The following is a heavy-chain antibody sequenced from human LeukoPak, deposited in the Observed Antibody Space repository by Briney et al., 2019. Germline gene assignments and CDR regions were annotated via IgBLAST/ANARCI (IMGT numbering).Heavy chain of an antibody. Sequence: SETLSLTCTVSGGSISSGGYYWSWIRQHPGKGLEWIGYIYYSGSTYYNPSLKSRVTISVDTSKNQFSLKLSSVTAADTAVYYCAREAYSYGRGAFDIWGQGTMVTVSS. V-gene: IGHV4-31*03. D-gene: IGHD5-18*01. CDR1: GGSISSGGYY. J-gene: IGHJ3*02. CDR2: IYYSGST. CDR3: AREAYSYGRGAFDI.